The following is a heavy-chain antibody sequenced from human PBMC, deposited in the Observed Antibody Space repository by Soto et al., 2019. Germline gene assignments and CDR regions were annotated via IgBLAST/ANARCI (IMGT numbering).Heavy chain of an antibody. V-gene: IGHV4-39*01. CDR1: NGSISSAIYY. J-gene: IGHJ5*02. D-gene: IGHD3-10*01. CDR2: IYHSGST. Sequence: QLQLQESGPGLVKPSETLSLTCTVSNGSISSAIYYWGWIRQPPGKGLEWIGSIYHSGSTYYNPSRQGRVPISVDTSKNQFSLKLSSVTAADTAVYFCAGRSSLASVQVYFGEISNYNWFDPWGQGTLVTVSS. CDR3: AGRSSLASVQVYFGEISNYNWFDP.